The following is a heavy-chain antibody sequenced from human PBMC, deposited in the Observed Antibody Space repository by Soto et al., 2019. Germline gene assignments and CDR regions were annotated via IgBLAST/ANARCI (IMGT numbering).Heavy chain of an antibody. J-gene: IGHJ4*02. CDR3: ARDRGTMIDRHFNY. D-gene: IGHD3-22*01. CDR1: GFTFSSYA. Sequence: PGGSLRLSCAASGFTFSSYAMHWVRQAPGKGLEWVAVISYGGSNKYYADSVKGRFTISRDNSKNTLYLQMNSLRAEDTAVYYCARDRGTMIDRHFNYWGQGTLVTVSS. V-gene: IGHV3-30-3*01. CDR2: ISYGGSNK.